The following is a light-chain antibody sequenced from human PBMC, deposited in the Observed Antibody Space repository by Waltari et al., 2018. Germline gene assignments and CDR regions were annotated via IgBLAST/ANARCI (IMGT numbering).Light chain of an antibody. CDR3: QQRHSWPLT. Sequence: ETVLTQSPVTLSLSPGERATLSCRASQNVNNFLAWYQQKPGQAPRLLIYDTSNRATGIPARFSGSGSGTDSTLTISSLEPEDFAVYYCQQRHSWPLTFGGGTKVEIK. V-gene: IGKV3-11*01. J-gene: IGKJ4*01. CDR2: DTS. CDR1: QNVNNF.